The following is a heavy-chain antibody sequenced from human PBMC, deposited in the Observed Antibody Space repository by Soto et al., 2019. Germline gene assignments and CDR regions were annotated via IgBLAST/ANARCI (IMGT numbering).Heavy chain of an antibody. D-gene: IGHD4-17*01. J-gene: IGHJ5*02. CDR2: IYYSGST. CDR1: GGSISSYY. CDR3: ARTTVTPVWFDP. Sequence: QVQLQESGPGLVKPSETLSLTCTVSGGSISSYYWSWIRQPPGKGLEWIGNIYYSGSTNYNPSLRFRFPIAVATSKNPFSRKLSSVTAADTAVYYCARTTVTPVWFDPWGQGTLVTVSS. V-gene: IGHV4-59*01.